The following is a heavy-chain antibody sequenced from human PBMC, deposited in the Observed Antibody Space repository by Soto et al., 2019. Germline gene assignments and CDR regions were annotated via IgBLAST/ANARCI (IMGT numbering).Heavy chain of an antibody. CDR2: ISGSGGST. CDR3: AKWVDVVAAGDY. CDR1: GFTFSSYA. Sequence: EVQLLESGGGLVQPGGSLRLSCAASGFTFSSYAMSWVRQAPGKGLEWVSAISGSGGSTYYADSVKARFTISRDKTRTTLYLQLNSLRAEDKAVYYWAKWVDVVAAGDYWCQGTLLTVSS. V-gene: IGHV3-23*01. J-gene: IGHJ4*02. D-gene: IGHD2-15*01.